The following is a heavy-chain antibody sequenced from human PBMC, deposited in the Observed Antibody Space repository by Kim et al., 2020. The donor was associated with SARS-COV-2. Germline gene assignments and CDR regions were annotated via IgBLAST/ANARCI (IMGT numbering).Heavy chain of an antibody. CDR1: GYTFTSYA. D-gene: IGHD6-13*01. CDR3: ARDEHGSRSIAAAGLYYYYGMDV. CDR2: INAGNGNT. Sequence: ASVKVSCKASGYTFTSYAMHWVRQAPGQRLEWMGWINAGNGNTKYSQKFQGRVTITRDTSASTAYMELSSLRSEDTAVYYCARDEHGSRSIAAAGLYYYYGMDVWGQGTTVTVSS. V-gene: IGHV1-3*01. J-gene: IGHJ6*02.